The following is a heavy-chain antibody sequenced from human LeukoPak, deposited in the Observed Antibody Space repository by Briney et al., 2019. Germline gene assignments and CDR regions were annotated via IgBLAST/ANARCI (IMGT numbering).Heavy chain of an antibody. V-gene: IGHV4-59*01. CDR1: GGSISSYY. J-gene: IGHJ5*02. CDR3: AKYYFDSSAYWFDP. D-gene: IGHD3-22*01. CDR2: IYHSGST. Sequence: PSETLSLTCTVSGGSISSYYWTWIRQPPGKGLEWIGYIYHSGSTNYNPSLKSRVTISVDTSKNQFSLKLRSVTAADTAVYYCAKYYFDSSAYWFDPWGQGTLVTVSS.